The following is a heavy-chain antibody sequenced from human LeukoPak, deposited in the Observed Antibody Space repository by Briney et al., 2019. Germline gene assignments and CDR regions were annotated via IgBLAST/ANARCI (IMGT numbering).Heavy chain of an antibody. D-gene: IGHD3-10*01. CDR3: ARGAVRGGTNFDY. CDR1: GDSVSGSPAV. CDR2: AYYRSKWYI. V-gene: IGHV6-1*01. J-gene: IGHJ4*02. Sequence: SQTLSLTCAISGDSVSGSPAVWNWIRQSPSRGLECLGRAYYRSKWYIDYAVSVKGRITITPDTSKNQFSLQLNSVTPEDTAVYYCARGAVRGGTNFDYWGQGTLVTVSS.